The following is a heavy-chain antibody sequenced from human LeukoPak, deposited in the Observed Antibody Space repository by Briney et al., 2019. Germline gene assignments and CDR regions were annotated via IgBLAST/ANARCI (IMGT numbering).Heavy chain of an antibody. Sequence: GGSLRLSCAASGFTFSSYGMNWVRQAPGKGLEWVSYISGSGKTIYYAHSVKGRFTISRDNAKNSLYLQMDSLRAEDTGVYYCARDGAAVAGDFDYWGQGTLVTVSS. CDR1: GFTFSSYG. V-gene: IGHV3-48*04. J-gene: IGHJ4*02. CDR3: ARDGAAVAGDFDY. D-gene: IGHD6-19*01. CDR2: ISGSGKTI.